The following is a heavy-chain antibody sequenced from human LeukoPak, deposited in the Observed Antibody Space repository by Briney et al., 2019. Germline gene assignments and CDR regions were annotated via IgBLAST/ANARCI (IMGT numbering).Heavy chain of an antibody. Sequence: GGSLRLSCAASGFTFNSYWMNWVRQAPGKGLEWVSYISSSGSTTHYADSVKGRFTISRDNAKKSLYLQMNSLRAEDTAVYYCARDNYDSSGYYFDWGQGTLVTVSS. J-gene: IGHJ4*02. CDR2: ISSSGSTT. D-gene: IGHD3-22*01. CDR1: GFTFNSYW. V-gene: IGHV3-48*04. CDR3: ARDNYDSSGYYFD.